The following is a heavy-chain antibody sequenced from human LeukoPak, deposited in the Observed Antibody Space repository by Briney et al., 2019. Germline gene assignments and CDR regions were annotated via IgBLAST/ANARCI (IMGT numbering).Heavy chain of an antibody. Sequence: ASVKVSCKASGYTFSSYDINWVRQAPGQGLEWMGWKNPNSGRTVFAQKFQGRLTMTTDTSISTAYMELSSLTSEDTAVYYCARGPVRTHGMDVWGQGTTVTVSS. CDR3: ARGPVRTHGMDV. CDR1: GYTFSSYD. CDR2: KNPNSGRT. V-gene: IGHV1-8*01. J-gene: IGHJ6*02.